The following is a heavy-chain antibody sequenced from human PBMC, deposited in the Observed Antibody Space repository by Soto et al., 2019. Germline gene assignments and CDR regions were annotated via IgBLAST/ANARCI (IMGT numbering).Heavy chain of an antibody. J-gene: IGHJ5*02. V-gene: IGHV4-59*12. D-gene: IGHD3-22*01. CDR3: ARGAGYDSSGYRA. CDR2: IYYSGST. Sequence: SETLSLTCSVSGGSISSYDWSWIRQPPGKGLEWIGYIYYSGSTYYNPSLKSRVTISVDTSKNQFSLKLSSVTAADTAVYYCARGAGYDSSGYRAWGQGTLVTVSS. CDR1: GGSISSYD.